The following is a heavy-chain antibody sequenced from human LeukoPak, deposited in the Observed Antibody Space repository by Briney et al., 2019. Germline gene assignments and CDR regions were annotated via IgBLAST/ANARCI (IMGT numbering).Heavy chain of an antibody. D-gene: IGHD6-19*01. Sequence: RASVKVSCKASGYSFTSYGITWVRQAPGQGLEWMGWLKPYNGNTNYAQKLQGRVTMTTDTSTSTAYMDLRSLRSDDTAVYYCARERSGWFFSNWGQGTLVTVSS. J-gene: IGHJ4*02. V-gene: IGHV1-18*01. CDR1: GYSFTSYG. CDR2: LKPYNGNT. CDR3: ARERSGWFFSN.